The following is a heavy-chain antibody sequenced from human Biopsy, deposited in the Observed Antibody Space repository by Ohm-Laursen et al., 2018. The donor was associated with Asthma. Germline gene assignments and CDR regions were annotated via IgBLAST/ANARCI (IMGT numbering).Heavy chain of an antibody. CDR1: GYRFSDYW. D-gene: IGHD3-9*01. Sequence: ESLKISCKTSGYRFSDYWIGWVRQMPGKGLEWMGIIYPGDSDIRYSPSFQGQVTISADKSIRTAYLQWSSLKASDTAMYCCARGEWNNNVLTGYYPGNGMDVWGQGTTVSVSS. J-gene: IGHJ6*02. CDR2: IYPGDSDI. CDR3: ARGEWNNNVLTGYYPGNGMDV. V-gene: IGHV5-51*01.